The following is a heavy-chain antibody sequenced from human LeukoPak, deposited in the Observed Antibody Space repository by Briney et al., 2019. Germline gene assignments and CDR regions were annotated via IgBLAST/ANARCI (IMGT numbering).Heavy chain of an antibody. CDR2: ISWNSGSI. CDR3: AKDMDRTGWYFQH. Sequence: GGSLRLSCAASGFTFDDYAMHWVRQAPGKGLEWVSGISWNSGSIGYADSVKGRFTISRDNAKNSLYLQMNSLRAEDTASYYCAKDMDRTGWYFQHWGQGTLVTVSS. V-gene: IGHV3-9*01. CDR1: GFTFDDYA. J-gene: IGHJ1*01. D-gene: IGHD1-1*01.